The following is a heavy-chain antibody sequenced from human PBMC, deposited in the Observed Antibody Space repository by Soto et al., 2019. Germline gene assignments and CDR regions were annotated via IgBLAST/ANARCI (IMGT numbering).Heavy chain of an antibody. V-gene: IGHV3-23*01. CDR2: ISGSVGST. CDR1: GFTVSSNY. D-gene: IGHD6-6*01. J-gene: IGHJ4*02. CDR3: AKDRTIASRNFDS. Sequence: PGGSLRLSCEASGFTVSSNYMSWVRQAPGKGLEWVSSISGSVGSTFYADSVKGRFTISRDNSLNTLYLQMNSLRAEDTAVYYCAKDRTIASRNFDSWGQGALVTVSS.